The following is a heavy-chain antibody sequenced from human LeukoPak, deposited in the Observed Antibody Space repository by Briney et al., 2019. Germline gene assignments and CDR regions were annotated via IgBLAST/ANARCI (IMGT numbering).Heavy chain of an antibody. V-gene: IGHV1-3*01. CDR3: ARVLSNWNYHDY. Sequence: ASVKVSCKASGYTFTSYAMHWVRQAPGQRLEWMGWINAGNGNTKYSQKFQGRVTMTRDTSISTAYMELSRLRSDDTAVYYCARVLSNWNYHDYWGQGTLVTVSS. D-gene: IGHD1-1*01. CDR2: INAGNGNT. CDR1: GYTFTSYA. J-gene: IGHJ4*02.